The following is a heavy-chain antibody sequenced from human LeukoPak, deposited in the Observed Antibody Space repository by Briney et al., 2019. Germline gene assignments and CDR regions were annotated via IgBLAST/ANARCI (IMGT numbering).Heavy chain of an antibody. Sequence: ASVKVSCKASGGTFSSYAISWVRQAPGQRREWMGGIIPIFGTANDAQKFQGRVTITADESTSTAYMELSSLRSEDTAVYYCARAGDIAVVPDAMGWFDPWGQGTMVTVSS. CDR1: GGTFSSYA. J-gene: IGHJ5*02. D-gene: IGHD2-2*01. CDR3: ARAGDIAVVPDAMGWFDP. V-gene: IGHV1-69*13. CDR2: IIPIFGTA.